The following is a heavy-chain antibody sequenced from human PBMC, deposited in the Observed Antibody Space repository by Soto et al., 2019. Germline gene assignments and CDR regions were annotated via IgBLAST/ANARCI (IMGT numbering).Heavy chain of an antibody. Sequence: GGSLRLSCAASGFTFSSYAMSWVRQAPGKGLEWVSAISGSGGSTYYADSVKGRFTISRDNSKNTLYLQMNSLRAEDTAVYYCAKDSIAAADIPPPNFDYWGQGTLVTVSS. CDR2: ISGSGGST. CDR3: AKDSIAAADIPPPNFDY. J-gene: IGHJ4*02. D-gene: IGHD6-13*01. CDR1: GFTFSSYA. V-gene: IGHV3-23*01.